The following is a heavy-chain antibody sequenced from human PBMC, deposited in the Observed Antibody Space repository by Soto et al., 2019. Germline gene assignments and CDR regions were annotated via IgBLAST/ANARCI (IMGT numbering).Heavy chain of an antibody. CDR2: IYYNGST. V-gene: IGHV4-61*08. D-gene: IGHD3-10*01. Sequence: SETLSLTCTVSGGSVSSGDFYWSWVRQPPGKGLEWIGYIYYNGSTNYNPSLKSRATISSDTSKNQFSLRLFSVTAADTAVYYCARDRPWTIYNRDYYNNGMDVWGQGTTVTVSS. CDR3: ARDRPWTIYNRDYYNNGMDV. J-gene: IGHJ6*02. CDR1: GGSVSSGDFY.